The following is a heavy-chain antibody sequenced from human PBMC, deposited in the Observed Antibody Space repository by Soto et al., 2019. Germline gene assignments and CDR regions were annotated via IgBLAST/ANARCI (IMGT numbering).Heavy chain of an antibody. CDR3: ARQHYYDSSGYYTWN. V-gene: IGHV4-39*01. CDR1: GDSITSNSYF. D-gene: IGHD3-22*01. J-gene: IGHJ4*02. Sequence: SETLSLTCTVSGDSITSNSYFWAWIRQPPGKGLEWIGSIYYSGTTYYNPSLKSRVTISVDRSKNQFSLRLNSVTAADTAVYYCARQHYYDSSGYYTWNWGQGTLVTVSS. CDR2: IYYSGTT.